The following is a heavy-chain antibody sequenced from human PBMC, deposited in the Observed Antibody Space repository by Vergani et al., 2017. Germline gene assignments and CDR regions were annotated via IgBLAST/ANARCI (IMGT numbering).Heavy chain of an antibody. CDR1: GYTFTSYD. CDR2: MNPNSGNT. Sequence: QVQLVQSGAEVRKPGASVKVSCKASGYTFTSYDINWVRQATGQGLEWMGWMNPNSGNTGYAQKFQGRVTITRNTSISTAYMELSSLRSDDTAVYYCARNPYCGGDCYSDAFDIWGQGTMVTVSS. V-gene: IGHV1-8*03. J-gene: IGHJ3*02. CDR3: ARNPYCGGDCYSDAFDI. D-gene: IGHD2-21*02.